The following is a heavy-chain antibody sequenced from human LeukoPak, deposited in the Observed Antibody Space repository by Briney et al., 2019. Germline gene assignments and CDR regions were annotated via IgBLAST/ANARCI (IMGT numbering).Heavy chain of an antibody. Sequence: GGSLRLSCAASGFTFSSYAMHWVRQAPGKGLEWVAVISYDGSNKYYADSVKGRFTISGDNSKNTLFLQMNSLRAEDTAVYYCARGGARGPSKINAFDIWGQGTMVTVSS. J-gene: IGHJ3*02. D-gene: IGHD6-6*01. V-gene: IGHV3-30*14. CDR2: ISYDGSNK. CDR3: ARGGARGPSKINAFDI. CDR1: GFTFSSYA.